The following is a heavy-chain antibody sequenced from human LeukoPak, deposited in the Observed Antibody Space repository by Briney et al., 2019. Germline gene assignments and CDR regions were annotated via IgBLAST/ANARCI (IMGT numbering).Heavy chain of an antibody. CDR3: ARHRGWYYDILTGYPAYYYYYMDV. D-gene: IGHD3-9*01. CDR1: GYSISSGYY. CDR2: IYHSGST. V-gene: IGHV4-38-2*02. Sequence: SETLSLTCTVSGYSISSGYYWGWIRQPPGKGLEWIGSIYHSGSTNYNPSLKSRVTISVDTSKNQFSLKLSSVTAADTAVYYCARHRGWYYDILTGYPAYYYYYMDVWGKGTTVTISS. J-gene: IGHJ6*03.